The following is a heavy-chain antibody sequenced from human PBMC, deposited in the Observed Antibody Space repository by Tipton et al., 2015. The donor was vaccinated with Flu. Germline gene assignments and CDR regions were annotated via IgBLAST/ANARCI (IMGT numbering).Heavy chain of an antibody. J-gene: IGHJ5*01. CDR2: TYTNGDT. CDR1: GGSFSGYY. D-gene: IGHD2-15*01. Sequence: TLSLTCAVDGGSFSGYYWSWIRQSAGKGLEWIGLTYTNGDTTYNPSLKSRVTISIDTSKNQLSLTLTSVTAADTAVYYCARDSGAYPLGFDPWGRGTLVTVSS. V-gene: IGHV4-59*10. CDR3: ARDSGAYPLGFDP.